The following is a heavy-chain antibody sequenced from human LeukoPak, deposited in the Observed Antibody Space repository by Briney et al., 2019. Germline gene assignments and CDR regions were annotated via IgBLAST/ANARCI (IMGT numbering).Heavy chain of an antibody. D-gene: IGHD3-10*01. Sequence: KTSETLSLTCTVSGGSISSGGYYWSWIRQHPGKGLEWIGYIYYSGSTYYNPSLKSRVTISVDTSKNQFSLKLSSVTAADTAVYYCARGRITMVRGVTTRPYGMDVWGQGTTVTVSS. CDR1: GGSISSGGYY. CDR2: IYYSGST. J-gene: IGHJ6*02. CDR3: ARGRITMVRGVTTRPYGMDV. V-gene: IGHV4-31*03.